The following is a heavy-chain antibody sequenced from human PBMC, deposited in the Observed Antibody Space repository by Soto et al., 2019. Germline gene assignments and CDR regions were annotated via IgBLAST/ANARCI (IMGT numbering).Heavy chain of an antibody. CDR3: ARLPPVDRAFDY. CDR2: INAGNGNT. D-gene: IGHD5-12*01. J-gene: IGHJ4*02. Sequence: ASVKVSCKASGYTFTSYAMHWVRQAPGQRLEWMGWINAGNGNTKYSQKFQGRVTITRDTSASTAYMELSSLRSEDTAVYYCARLPPVDRAFDYWGQGTLVTVSS. V-gene: IGHV1-3*01. CDR1: GYTFTSYA.